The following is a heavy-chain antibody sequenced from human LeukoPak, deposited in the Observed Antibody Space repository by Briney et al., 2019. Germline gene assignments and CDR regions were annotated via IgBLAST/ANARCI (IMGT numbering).Heavy chain of an antibody. CDR1: GGTSSSYT. D-gene: IGHD1-14*01. V-gene: IGHV1-69*02. Sequence: SVKVSCKASGGTSSSYTISWVRQVPGQGLEWMGRIIPILGIANYAQKFQGRVTITADKSTSTAYMELSSLRSEDTAVYYCARATGAASSLYMDVWGKGTTVTVSS. CDR3: ARATGAASSLYMDV. J-gene: IGHJ6*03. CDR2: IIPILGIA.